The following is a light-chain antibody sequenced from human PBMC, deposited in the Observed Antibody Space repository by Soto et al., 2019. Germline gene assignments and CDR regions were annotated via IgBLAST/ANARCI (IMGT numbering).Light chain of an antibody. CDR1: SSDVGGYNY. J-gene: IGLJ1*01. CDR3: NSYAGSNNYV. V-gene: IGLV2-8*01. CDR2: EAN. Sequence: QSALTQPPSASGSPGQSLTTSCIGTSSDVGGYNYVSGYQQHPGKAPKLMIYEANKRPSGVPDRFSGSKSGNTASLTVSGLQAEDEADYYCNSYAGSNNYVFGTGTKLTVL.